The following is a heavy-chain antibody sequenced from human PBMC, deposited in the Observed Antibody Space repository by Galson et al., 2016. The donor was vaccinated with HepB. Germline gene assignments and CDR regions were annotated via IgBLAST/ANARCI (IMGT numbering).Heavy chain of an antibody. V-gene: IGHV5-10-1*01. CDR3: ARVRWREGYNTDHFDY. Sequence: QSGAEVKKPGESLRISCKGSGYRFTNYWITWVRQMPGKGLEWIGRIDPSDSYTNYSPSFQGHVTISADKSINTAYVQWSSLKASDTAIYFCARVRWREGYNTDHFDYWAQGTLVTVSS. J-gene: IGHJ4*02. CDR2: IDPSDSYT. D-gene: IGHD5-24*01. CDR1: GYRFTNYW.